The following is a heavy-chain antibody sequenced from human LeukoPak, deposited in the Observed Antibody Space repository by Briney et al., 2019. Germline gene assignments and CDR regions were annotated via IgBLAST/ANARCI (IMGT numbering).Heavy chain of an antibody. V-gene: IGHV1-8*01. J-gene: IGHJ5*02. CDR1: GYTFTSYD. CDR2: MNPNSGNT. CDR3: ARWTSECSSTSCYSWFDP. Sequence: ASVKVSCKASGYTFTSYDINWVRQATGQGLEWMGWMNPNSGNTGYAQKFQGRVTMTRNTSISTAYMELSSLRSEDTAVYYCARWTSECSSTSCYSWFDPWGQGTLVTVSS. D-gene: IGHD2-2*02.